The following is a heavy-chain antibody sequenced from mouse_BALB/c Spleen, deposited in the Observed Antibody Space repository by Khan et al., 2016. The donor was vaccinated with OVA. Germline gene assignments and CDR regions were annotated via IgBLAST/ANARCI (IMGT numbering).Heavy chain of an antibody. CDR3: ARGASYWYFDV. V-gene: IGHV9-1*02. CDR2: INTYTGEP. J-gene: IGHJ1*01. Sequence: QIQLVQSGPELKKPGETVKISCKASAYTFTNYGMNWVKQAPGKGLKWMGWINTYTGEPTYTDDFTGRFAFSLETSASTAYLQINNLKNEDMATYFCARGASYWYFDVWGAGTTVTVSS. CDR1: AYTFTNYG.